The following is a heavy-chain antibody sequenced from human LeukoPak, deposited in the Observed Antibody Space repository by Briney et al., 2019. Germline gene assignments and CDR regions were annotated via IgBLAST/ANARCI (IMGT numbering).Heavy chain of an antibody. D-gene: IGHD6-13*01. CDR3: ANQKPHIAAAGPFDY. CDR2: IKQDGSEK. CDR1: GFTFSSYW. Sequence: PGGSLRLSCAASGFTFSSYWMSWVRRAPGKGLEWVANIKQDGSEKYYVDSVKGRFTISRDNAKNSLYLQMNSLRAEDTAVYYCANQKPHIAAAGPFDYWGQGTLVTVSS. J-gene: IGHJ4*02. V-gene: IGHV3-7*03.